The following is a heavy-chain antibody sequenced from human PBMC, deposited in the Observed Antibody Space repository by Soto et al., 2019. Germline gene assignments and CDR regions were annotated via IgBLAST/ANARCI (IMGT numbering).Heavy chain of an antibody. D-gene: IGHD2-15*01. Sequence: QVQLVQSGAEVKKPGSSVKVSCKASGGTVSSYAISRVRQAPGQGLEWMGGIIPIFGTADYAQKFQGRVTITADESTSTAYMELSSLRSEDTAVYYCASVETQRYYYGMDVWGQGTTVTVSS. CDR2: IIPIFGTA. CDR3: ASVETQRYYYGMDV. J-gene: IGHJ6*02. V-gene: IGHV1-69*12. CDR1: GGTVSSYA.